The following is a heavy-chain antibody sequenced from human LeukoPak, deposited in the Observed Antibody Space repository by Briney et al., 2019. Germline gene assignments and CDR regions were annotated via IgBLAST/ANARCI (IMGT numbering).Heavy chain of an antibody. CDR2: IYHSGST. V-gene: IGHV4-38-2*01. Sequence: SETLSLTCAVSAYSISSGYYCGWIRQPPGKGLEWIGSIYHSGSTYYNPSLKSRVTVSLDTSKNQFSLKLSSVTAADTAVYYCASRLECSPDVAFDFWGQGTMVTVSS. D-gene: IGHD3-3*01. CDR3: ASRLECSPDVAFDF. J-gene: IGHJ3*01. CDR1: AYSISSGYY.